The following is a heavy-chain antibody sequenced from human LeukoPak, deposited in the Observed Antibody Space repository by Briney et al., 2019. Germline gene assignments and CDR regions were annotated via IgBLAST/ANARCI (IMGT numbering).Heavy chain of an antibody. Sequence: GASVKVSCKASGGTFSSYAISWVRQAPGQGLEWMGRIIPILGIANYAQKFQGRVTITADKSTSTAYMELSGLRSEDTAVYYCARGIVDIVATDTSFDYWGQGTLVTVSS. CDR2: IIPILGIA. V-gene: IGHV1-69*04. CDR3: ARGIVDIVATDTSFDY. D-gene: IGHD5-12*01. J-gene: IGHJ4*02. CDR1: GGTFSSYA.